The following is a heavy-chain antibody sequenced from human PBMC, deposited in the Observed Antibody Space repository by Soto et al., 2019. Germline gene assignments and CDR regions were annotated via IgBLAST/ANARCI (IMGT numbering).Heavy chain of an antibody. Sequence: PGESLKISCKGSGYSFTTYWIGWVRQMPGKGLEWMGIIYPGDSDTRYSPSFQGQVTISADKSISTAYLQWSSLKASDSAIYYCARRGNVYGPRYYFDDWGQGTPVTVSS. CDR1: GYSFTTYW. CDR2: IYPGDSDT. CDR3: ARRGNVYGPRYYFDD. D-gene: IGHD5-18*01. V-gene: IGHV5-51*01. J-gene: IGHJ4*02.